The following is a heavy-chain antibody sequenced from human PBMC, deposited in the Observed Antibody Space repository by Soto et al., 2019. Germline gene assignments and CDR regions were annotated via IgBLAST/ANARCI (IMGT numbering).Heavy chain of an antibody. J-gene: IGHJ4*02. V-gene: IGHV1-69*06. CDR3: ARDQRAARQRYHFDY. Sequence: SVKVSCKASGGTFSSYAISWARQASGHEIPWMVGIIPIFGTSNYAQKFQGIVTITVDKSRSTAYMELGSLRSDDAAGYWFARDQRAARQRYHFDYGGQGPLVTVSS. D-gene: IGHD6-6*01. CDR1: GGTFSSYA. CDR2: IIPIFGTS.